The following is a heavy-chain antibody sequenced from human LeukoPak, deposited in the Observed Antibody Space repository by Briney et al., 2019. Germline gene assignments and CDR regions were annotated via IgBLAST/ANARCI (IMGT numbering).Heavy chain of an antibody. Sequence: GESLKISCKGSGYSFTSYWIGWVRQMPGKGLEWMGIIYPGDSDTRYSPSFQGQVTISADKSISTAYLQWSSLEASDTAMYYCARQFVVVPAAIDQNWFDPWGQGTLVTVSS. CDR2: IYPGDSDT. CDR1: GYSFTSYW. J-gene: IGHJ5*02. V-gene: IGHV5-51*01. CDR3: ARQFVVVPAAIDQNWFDP. D-gene: IGHD2-2*02.